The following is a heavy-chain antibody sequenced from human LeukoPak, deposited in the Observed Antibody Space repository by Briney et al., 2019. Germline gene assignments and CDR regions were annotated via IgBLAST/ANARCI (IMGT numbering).Heavy chain of an antibody. CDR3: ARDRNYYDSSGYYPY. CDR2: ISSSSSYI. CDR1: GFTFSSYS. Sequence: GGSLRLSCAASGFTFSSYSMNWVRQAPGKGLEWVSPISSSSSYIYYADSVKGRFTISRDNAKNSLYLQMNSLRAEDTAVYYCARDRNYYDSSGYYPYWGQGTLVTVSS. D-gene: IGHD3-22*01. V-gene: IGHV3-21*01. J-gene: IGHJ4*02.